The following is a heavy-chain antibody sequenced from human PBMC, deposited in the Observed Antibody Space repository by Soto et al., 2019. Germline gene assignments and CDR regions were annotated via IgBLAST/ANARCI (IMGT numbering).Heavy chain of an antibody. J-gene: IGHJ1*01. CDR1: GFSLSTSGVG. CDR2: IYWDDDK. V-gene: IGHV2-5*02. CDR3: AHLTYYYDSSGYYSRAEYFQH. D-gene: IGHD3-22*01. Sequence: QITLKESGPTLVKPTQTLTLTCTFSGFSLSTSGVGVGWIRQPPGKALEWLALIYWDDDKRYSPSLKSRLTITKDTSKNEVVLTITNMDPVDTATYYCAHLTYYYDSSGYYSRAEYFQHWGQGTLVTVSS.